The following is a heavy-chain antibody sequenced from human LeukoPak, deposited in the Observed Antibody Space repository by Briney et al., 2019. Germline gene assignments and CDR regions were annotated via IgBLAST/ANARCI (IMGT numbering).Heavy chain of an antibody. CDR3: ARDMDYDSSGYSR. Sequence: GGSLRLSCAAPGFTFSSYWMSWVRQAPGKGLEWVANIKQDGSEKYYVDSVKGRFTISRDNAKNSLYLQMNSLRAEDTAVYYCARDMDYDSSGYSRWGQGTLVTVSS. J-gene: IGHJ4*02. V-gene: IGHV3-7*01. D-gene: IGHD3-22*01. CDR1: GFTFSSYW. CDR2: IKQDGSEK.